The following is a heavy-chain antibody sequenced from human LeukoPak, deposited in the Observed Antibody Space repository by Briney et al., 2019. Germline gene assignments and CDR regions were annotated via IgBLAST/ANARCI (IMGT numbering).Heavy chain of an antibody. Sequence: ASVKVSSKASEYTFTSHYMHWVRQAPGQGLEWMGIINPSGGSTGYAQKFQGRVTMTRDTSTSTVYMELSSLRSEDTAVYYCARAVASMGATTGFDYWGQGTLVAVSS. CDR2: INPSGGST. D-gene: IGHD1-26*01. J-gene: IGHJ4*02. CDR3: ARAVASMGATTGFDY. V-gene: IGHV1-46*01. CDR1: EYTFTSHY.